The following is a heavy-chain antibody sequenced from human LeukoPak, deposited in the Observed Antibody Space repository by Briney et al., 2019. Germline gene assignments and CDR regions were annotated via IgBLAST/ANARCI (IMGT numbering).Heavy chain of an antibody. CDR3: ARGTYCSGGSCYSFDY. J-gene: IGHJ4*02. V-gene: IGHV3-21*01. CDR2: ISSSSSYI. Sequence: GGSLRLSCAASGFTFSSYSMNWVRQAPGKGLEWASSISSSSSYIYYADSVKGRFTISRDNAKNSLYLQMNSLRAEDTAVYYCARGTYCSGGSCYSFDYWGQGTLVTVSS. CDR1: GFTFSSYS. D-gene: IGHD2-15*01.